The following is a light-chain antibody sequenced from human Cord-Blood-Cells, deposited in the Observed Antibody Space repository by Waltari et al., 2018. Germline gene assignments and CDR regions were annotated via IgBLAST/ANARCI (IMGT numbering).Light chain of an antibody. Sequence: QSALTQPPSASGSPGQSVTISCTGTSSDVGGYNYVSWYQQHPGKAPKLMIYEVSKRPSGVPDRFSGSKSGNTASLTVSGLQAEDEADCYCSSYAGSSNVVFGGGTKLTVL. CDR3: SSYAGSSNVV. CDR1: SSDVGGYNY. V-gene: IGLV2-8*01. CDR2: EVS. J-gene: IGLJ2*01.